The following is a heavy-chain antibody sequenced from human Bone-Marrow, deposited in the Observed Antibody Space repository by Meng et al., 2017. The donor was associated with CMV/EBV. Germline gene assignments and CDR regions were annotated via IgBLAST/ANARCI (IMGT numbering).Heavy chain of an antibody. D-gene: IGHD3-10*01. CDR3: ARGRRRYYVGSGSQGGYGMDV. CDR1: GGSFSGYY. Sequence: SETLSLTCAVYGGSFSGYYWSWIRQPPGKGLEWIGEINHSGSTNYNPSLKSRVTISVDTSKNQFSLKLSPVTAADTAVYYCARGRRRYYVGSGSQGGYGMDVWGQGTTVTVSS. CDR2: INHSGST. V-gene: IGHV4-34*01. J-gene: IGHJ6*02.